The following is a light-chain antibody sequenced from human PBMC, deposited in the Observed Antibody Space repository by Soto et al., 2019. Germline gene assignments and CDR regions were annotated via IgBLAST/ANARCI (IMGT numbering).Light chain of an antibody. CDR2: AAS. V-gene: IGKV1-12*01. CDR1: QGISNW. CDR3: QQANSFLPLT. Sequence: DIQMTQSPSSVSASVGDRVTITCRASQGISNWLAWYQQKPGKAPKLLIFAASSLHSGVPSRFSGSGSGTDFTLTINSLQAEDFATYYCQQANSFLPLTFGGGTKVDIK. J-gene: IGKJ4*01.